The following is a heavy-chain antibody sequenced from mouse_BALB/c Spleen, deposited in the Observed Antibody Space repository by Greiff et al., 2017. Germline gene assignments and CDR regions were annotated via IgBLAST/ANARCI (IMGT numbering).Heavy chain of an antibody. D-gene: IGHD2-4*01. V-gene: IGHV1S56*01. CDR1: GYTFTSYY. CDR2: IYPGNVNT. Sequence: VKLMESGPELVKPGASVRISCKASGYTFTSYYIHWVKQRPGQGLEWIGWIYPGNVNTKYNEKFKGKATLTADKSSSTAYMQLSSLTSEDSAVYVCARGTMITTGVAYWGQGTLVTVSA. J-gene: IGHJ3*01. CDR3: ARGTMITTGVAY.